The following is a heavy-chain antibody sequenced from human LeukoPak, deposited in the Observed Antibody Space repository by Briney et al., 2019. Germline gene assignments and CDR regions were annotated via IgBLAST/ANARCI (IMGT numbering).Heavy chain of an antibody. Sequence: SETLSLTCTVSGGSISSGSYYWSWIRQPAGKGLEWIGRIYTNGSTNYNPSLKSRVTISVDTSKNQFSLKLSSVTAADTAVYYCAGNSGWYYWFDPWGQGTLVTVSS. CDR3: AGNSGWYYWFDP. J-gene: IGHJ5*02. CDR2: IYTNGST. V-gene: IGHV4-61*02. D-gene: IGHD6-19*01. CDR1: GGSISSGSYY.